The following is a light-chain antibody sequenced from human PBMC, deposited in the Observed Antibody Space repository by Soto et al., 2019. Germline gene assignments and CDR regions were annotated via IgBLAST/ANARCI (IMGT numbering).Light chain of an antibody. J-gene: IGLJ1*01. CDR3: CSYAGSYV. V-gene: IGLV2-11*01. Sequence: QSVLTQPRSVSGSPGQSVTISCTGTSSDVGGYNYVSWYQQHPGKAPKLMIYDVSKRPSGVPDRFSGSKSGNTASLTISGLQVEDEADSYCCSYAGSYVFGTGTKVTVL. CDR2: DVS. CDR1: SSDVGGYNY.